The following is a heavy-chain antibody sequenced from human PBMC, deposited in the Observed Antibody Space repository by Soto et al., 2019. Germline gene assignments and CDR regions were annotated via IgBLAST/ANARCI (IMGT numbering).Heavy chain of an antibody. CDR1: GGTFSSYA. V-gene: IGHV1-69*13. Sequence: SVKVSCEASGGTFSSYAISWVRQAPGQGLEWMGGIIPRSATSNYAQKFQGRVTITADESTNTAYMELSSLRSEDTAVYYCARVGLVLVPTTVNSDYYYYAMDVWGQGTTVTVSS. D-gene: IGHD2-2*01. J-gene: IGHJ6*02. CDR2: IIPRSATS. CDR3: ARVGLVLVPTTVNSDYYYYAMDV.